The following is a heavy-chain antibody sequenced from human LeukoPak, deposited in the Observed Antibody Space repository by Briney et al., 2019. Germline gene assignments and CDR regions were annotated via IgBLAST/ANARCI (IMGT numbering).Heavy chain of an antibody. D-gene: IGHD2-21*01. Sequence: SETLSLTCAVYGGSFSGYYRSWIRQPPGKGLEWIGEINHSGSTNHNPSLKSRVTISVDTSKNQFSLKLSSVTAADTAVYYCARAEGAVISREEEWFDPWGQGTLVTVSS. V-gene: IGHV4-34*01. CDR1: GGSFSGYY. CDR2: INHSGST. CDR3: ARAEGAVISREEEWFDP. J-gene: IGHJ5*02.